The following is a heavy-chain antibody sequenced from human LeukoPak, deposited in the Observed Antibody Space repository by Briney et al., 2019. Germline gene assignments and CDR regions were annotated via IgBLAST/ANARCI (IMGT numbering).Heavy chain of an antibody. CDR3: ASGYYYDSSGPPDYFDY. J-gene: IGHJ4*02. CDR2: IKQDGSEK. Sequence: GGSLRLSCAASGFTFNTHSMNWVRQAPGKGLEWVANIKQDGSEKYYVDSVKGRFTISSDNAKNSVYLQMNSLRAGDTAVYYCASGYYYDSSGPPDYFDYWGQGTLVTVSS. D-gene: IGHD3-22*01. CDR1: GFTFNTHS. V-gene: IGHV3-7*01.